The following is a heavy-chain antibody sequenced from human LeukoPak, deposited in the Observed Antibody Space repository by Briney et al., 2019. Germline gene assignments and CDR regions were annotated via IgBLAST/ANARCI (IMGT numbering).Heavy chain of an antibody. V-gene: IGHV3-33*01. Sequence: GGSLRLSCAASGFTFSSYGMHWVRQAPGKGLEWVAVIWYDGSNKYYADSVKGRFTISRDNSKNTLYLQMNSLRAEDTAVYYCARDLTMVQSLAYYYNYMDVWGKGTTVTVSS. CDR2: IWYDGSNK. CDR1: GFTFSSYG. D-gene: IGHD3-10*01. J-gene: IGHJ6*03. CDR3: ARDLTMVQSLAYYYNYMDV.